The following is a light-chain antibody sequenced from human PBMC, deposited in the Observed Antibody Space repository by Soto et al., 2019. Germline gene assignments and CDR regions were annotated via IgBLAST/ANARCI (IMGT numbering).Light chain of an antibody. CDR2: ESV. CDR3: CYYVGVTAYV. Sequence: QSVLTQPASVSGSPGQSITISCTGSASNIGGYDVVSWYQHHAGKAPKVIIYESVKRPSGVSHRFSGFKSGTTASLTISGQQDEEEDDYYYCYYVGVTAYVFGSGTKLTVL. CDR1: ASNIGGYDV. V-gene: IGLV2-23*01. J-gene: IGLJ1*01.